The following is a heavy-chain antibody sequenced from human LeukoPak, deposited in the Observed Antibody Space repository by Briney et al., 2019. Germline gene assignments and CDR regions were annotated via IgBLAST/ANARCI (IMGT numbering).Heavy chain of an antibody. CDR1: DDSLSTYY. V-gene: IGHV4-59*01. CDR2: IFYSGST. D-gene: IGHD1-1*01. CDR3: ARGATGSYYYYYMDV. J-gene: IGHJ6*03. Sequence: SETLSLTCTVSDDSLSTYYWSWIRQPPGKGLEWIAYIFYSGSTNYNPSLESRVTISVDTSKNQFSLRLSSVTAADTAVYYCARGATGSYYYYYMDVWGKGTTVTVSS.